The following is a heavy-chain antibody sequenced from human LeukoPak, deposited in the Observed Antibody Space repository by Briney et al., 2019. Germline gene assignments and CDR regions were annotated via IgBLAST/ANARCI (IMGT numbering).Heavy chain of an antibody. CDR1: RFTFSTYG. J-gene: IGHJ3*02. CDR3: ARGFGRYLPPGNDAFDM. Sequence: TGGSLRLSCAASRFTFSTYGMHWVRQAPGKGLEWVAFIWYDGSNKYYAGSVKGRFTISRDNSKNTLYLQMNSLRAEDTAVYYCARGFGRYLPPGNDAFDMWGLGTRVTVSS. CDR2: IWYDGSNK. D-gene: IGHD3-9*01. V-gene: IGHV3-33*01.